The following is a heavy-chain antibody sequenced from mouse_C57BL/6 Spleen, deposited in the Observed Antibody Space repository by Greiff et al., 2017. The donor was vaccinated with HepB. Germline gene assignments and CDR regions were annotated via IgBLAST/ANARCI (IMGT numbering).Heavy chain of an antibody. CDR1: GYTFTDYY. CDR3: ARSLDGSSPIDY. CDR2: INPYNGGT. V-gene: IGHV1-19*01. J-gene: IGHJ2*01. Sequence: VQLQQSGPVLVKPGASVKMSCKASGYTFTDYYMNWVKQSHGKSLEWIGVINPYNGGTSYNQKFKGKATLTVDKSSSTAYMELNSLTSEDSAVYYCARSLDGSSPIDYWGQGTTLTVSS. D-gene: IGHD1-1*01.